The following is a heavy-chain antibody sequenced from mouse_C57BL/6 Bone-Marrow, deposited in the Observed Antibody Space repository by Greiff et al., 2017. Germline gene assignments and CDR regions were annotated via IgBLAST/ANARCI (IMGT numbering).Heavy chain of an antibody. CDR2: IDPSDSYT. J-gene: IGHJ3*01. Sequence: VQLQQPGAELVMPGASVKLSCKASGYTFTSYWMHWVKQRSGQGLEWIGEIDPSDSYTNYNQKFKGKSTLTVDKSSSTAYMQLSSLTSEDSAVYYCARKSAQATSFAYWGQGTLVTVSA. CDR3: ARKSAQATSFAY. D-gene: IGHD3-2*02. CDR1: GYTFTSYW. V-gene: IGHV1-69*01.